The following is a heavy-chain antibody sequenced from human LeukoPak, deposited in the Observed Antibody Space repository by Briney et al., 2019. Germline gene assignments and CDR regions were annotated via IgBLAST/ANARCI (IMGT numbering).Heavy chain of an antibody. CDR2: VSATGGIT. J-gene: IGHJ4*02. V-gene: IGHV3-23*01. Sequence: PGGSLRLSCAASGFTFGSYAMSWVRQAPGKGLEWVAAVSATGGITYYADSVQGRFTISRQNSKDTLSLQMASLSADDTALYFCAKDSAGSDFGDFDFWGQGTLVTVSS. D-gene: IGHD4-17*01. CDR3: AKDSAGSDFGDFDF. CDR1: GFTFGSYA.